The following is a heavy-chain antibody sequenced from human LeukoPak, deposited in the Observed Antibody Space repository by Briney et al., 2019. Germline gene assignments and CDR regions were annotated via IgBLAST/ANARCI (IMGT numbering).Heavy chain of an antibody. J-gene: IGHJ6*02. CDR1: GFTLSSTY. D-gene: IGHD1-14*01. CDR2: IYGGTST. CDR3: ASRYEGASYYYYGMDV. Sequence: QTGGSLRLSCAGSGFTLSSTYMSWVRQAPGKGLEWVSVIYGGTSTYYADSVKGRFTISRDDSRNTLYLQMSSLRAEDTAVCYCASRYEGASYYYYGMDVWGQGTTVTVSS. V-gene: IGHV3-66*01.